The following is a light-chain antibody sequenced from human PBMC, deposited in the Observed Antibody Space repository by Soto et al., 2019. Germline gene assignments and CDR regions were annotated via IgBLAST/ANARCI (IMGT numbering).Light chain of an antibody. V-gene: IGKV1-5*03. J-gene: IGKJ1*01. Sequence: IHMTQSPSTLASSVGDRVSITXRASQSSNRWLAWFQQDPGXAPKXXXAKXSSLERGVPSRLSGSGSGTEFTLTISSLQPYYFATYYCQQYNSDSLTFGQGTKVDI. CDR3: QQYNSDSLT. CDR2: KXS. CDR1: QSSNRW.